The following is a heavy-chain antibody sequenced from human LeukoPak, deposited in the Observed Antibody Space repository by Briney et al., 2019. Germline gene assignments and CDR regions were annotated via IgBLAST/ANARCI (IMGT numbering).Heavy chain of an antibody. D-gene: IGHD3-16*01. Sequence: GGSLRLSCAGSGFTFSSYGLHWVRQAPGKGLEWVAFIRYDGSNKYYADSVKGRFTISRDNSKNTLYLQMNSLRAEDTAVYYCAKDRSYVWGSYDYWGQGTLVTVSS. J-gene: IGHJ4*02. CDR1: GFTFSSYG. CDR2: IRYDGSNK. V-gene: IGHV3-30*02. CDR3: AKDRSYVWGSYDY.